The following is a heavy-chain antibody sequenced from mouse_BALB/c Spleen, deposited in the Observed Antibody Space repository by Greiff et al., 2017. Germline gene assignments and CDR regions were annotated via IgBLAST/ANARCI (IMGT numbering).Heavy chain of an antibody. V-gene: IGHV5-6-4*01. D-gene: IGHD2-3*01. J-gene: IGHJ4*01. CDR2: ISSGGSYT. CDR3: TRIYAGYTYAMDY. CDR1: GFTFSSYT. Sequence: DVKLVESGGGLVKPGGSLKLSCAASGFTFSSYTMSWVRQTPEKRLEWVANISSGGSYTYYPDSLKGRFTISRDNDKNTLYLQMSSLKSEDTAMYYCTRIYAGYTYAMDYWGQGTSVTVSS.